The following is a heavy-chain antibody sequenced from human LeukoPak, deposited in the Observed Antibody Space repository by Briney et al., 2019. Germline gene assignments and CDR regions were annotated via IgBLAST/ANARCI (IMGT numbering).Heavy chain of an antibody. V-gene: IGHV1-18*01. CDR1: GYTFTTYG. Sequence: ASVKVSCKASGYTFTTYGISWVRQAPGQGLEWMGWISAYRGNTYYAQKLQGRVTLTTDTSTSTAYMELRSLRSDDTAVYYCARDLYYYDSIAFHDVFDIWGQGTLVTVSS. D-gene: IGHD3-22*01. CDR3: ARDLYYYDSIAFHDVFDI. J-gene: IGHJ3*02. CDR2: ISAYRGNT.